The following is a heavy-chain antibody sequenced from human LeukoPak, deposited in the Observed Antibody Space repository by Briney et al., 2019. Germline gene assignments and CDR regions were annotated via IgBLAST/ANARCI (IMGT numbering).Heavy chain of an antibody. CDR3: ARDYGYGSRYYYGMDV. Sequence: GASVKVSCKASGGTLSSYAISWVRQAPGQGLEWMGGIIPIFGTANYAQKFQGRVTITADESTSTAYMELSSLRSEDTAVYYCARDYGYGSRYYYGMDVWGQGTTVTVSS. J-gene: IGHJ6*02. V-gene: IGHV1-69*13. CDR2: IIPIFGTA. D-gene: IGHD5-18*01. CDR1: GGTLSSYA.